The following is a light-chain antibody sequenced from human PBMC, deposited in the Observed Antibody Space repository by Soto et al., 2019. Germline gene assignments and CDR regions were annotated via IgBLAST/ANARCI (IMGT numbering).Light chain of an antibody. CDR1: SSDVGGYNY. Sequence: QSVLAQPASVSGSPGQSITISCTGTSSDVGGYNYVSWYQQHPGKAPKLMIYEVSNRPSGVSNRFSGSKSGNTASLTISGLQPEDEADYYCSSYTSSSTYVLGTGTKVTV. CDR2: EVS. V-gene: IGLV2-14*01. CDR3: SSYTSSSTYV. J-gene: IGLJ1*01.